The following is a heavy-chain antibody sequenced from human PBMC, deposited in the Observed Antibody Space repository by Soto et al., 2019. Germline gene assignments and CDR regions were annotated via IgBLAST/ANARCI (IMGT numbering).Heavy chain of an antibody. CDR1: GFTFSYYP. Sequence: QMQLVESGGGVVQPGRSLRLSCAASGFTFSYYPMHWVRQAPGKGLECVAVISFDGSNKYYADSVKGRFTIAKDNSKNTLYLQMISLRGEDTAVYYCARLPGALVAVLYIYPLDGRDPMSDVDVWGQATTVTVSS. CDR2: ISFDGSNK. D-gene: IGHD6-19*01. CDR3: ARLPGALVAVLYIYPLDGRDPMSDVDV. J-gene: IGHJ6*02. V-gene: IGHV3-30-3*01.